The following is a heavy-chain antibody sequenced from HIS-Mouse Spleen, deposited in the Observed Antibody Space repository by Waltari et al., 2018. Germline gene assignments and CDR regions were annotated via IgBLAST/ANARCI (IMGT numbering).Heavy chain of an antibody. CDR3: AREIPYSSSWYDWYFDL. V-gene: IGHV4-39*07. D-gene: IGHD6-13*01. J-gene: IGHJ2*01. Sequence: QLQLQESGPGLVKPSATLSLTCTFSGGSIRSSSYHWCWIRQPPGKGLEWIGSIYYSGSTYYNPSLKSRVTISVDKSKNQFSLKLSSVTAADTAVYYCAREIPYSSSWYDWYFDLWGRGTLVTVSS. CDR2: IYYSGST. CDR1: GGSIRSSSYH.